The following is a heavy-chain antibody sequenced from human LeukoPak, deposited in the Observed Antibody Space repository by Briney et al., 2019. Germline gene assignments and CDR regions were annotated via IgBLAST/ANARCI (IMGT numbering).Heavy chain of an antibody. CDR1: GGTFSSYA. D-gene: IGHD5-12*01. CDR3: ARDTGSERGYSGYGI. Sequence: SVKVSCKASGGTFSSYAISWVRQAPGQGLEWMGGIIPIFGTANYARKFQGRVTITADKSTSTAYMELSSLRSEDTAVYYCARDTGSERGYSGYGIWGQGTLVTVSS. J-gene: IGHJ4*02. V-gene: IGHV1-69*06. CDR2: IIPIFGTA.